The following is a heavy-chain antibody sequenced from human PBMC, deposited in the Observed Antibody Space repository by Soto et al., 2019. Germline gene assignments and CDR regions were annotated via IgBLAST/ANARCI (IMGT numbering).Heavy chain of an antibody. CDR2: VYYSGST. CDR3: ARTCCKQQLVTPNPINWFDP. CDR1: GGSVSSSSYY. V-gene: IGHV4-39*01. Sequence: SETLSLTCTVSGGSVSSSSYYWGWVRQPPGKGLEWIGSVYYSGSTYYNPSLKSRVTISVDKSKNQFSLKLSSLTAADTAVYYFARTCCKQQLVTPNPINWFDPWGQGTLVTVSS. D-gene: IGHD6-13*01. J-gene: IGHJ5*02.